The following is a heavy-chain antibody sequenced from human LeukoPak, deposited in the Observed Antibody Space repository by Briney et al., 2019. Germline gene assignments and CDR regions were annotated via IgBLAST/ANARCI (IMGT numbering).Heavy chain of an antibody. CDR2: MFDSGGT. Sequence: SETLSLTCSVSGGSISSHYWSWIRQPPGKGLEWIAYMFDSGGTKHNPSLRSRVILSRDTSKNQFSLNLIFGTAADTAVYYCARLPPYYSDGWGYFDHWGQGNLVTVSS. CDR3: ARLPPYYSDGWGYFDH. V-gene: IGHV4-59*08. J-gene: IGHJ4*02. CDR1: GGSISSHY. D-gene: IGHD2-15*01.